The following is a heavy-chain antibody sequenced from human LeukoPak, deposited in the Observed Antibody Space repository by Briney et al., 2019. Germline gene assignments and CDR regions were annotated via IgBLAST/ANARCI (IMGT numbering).Heavy chain of an antibody. Sequence: SETLSLTCTVSGGSISSSSYYWSWIRQPAGKGLEWIGRIYTSGSTNYNPSLKSRVTMSVDTSKNQFSLKLSSVTAADTAVYYCARDSGYYDSSGYYRGGYFDYWGQGTLVTVSS. V-gene: IGHV4-61*02. CDR1: GGSISSSSYY. D-gene: IGHD3-22*01. CDR3: ARDSGYYDSSGYYRGGYFDY. CDR2: IYTSGST. J-gene: IGHJ4*02.